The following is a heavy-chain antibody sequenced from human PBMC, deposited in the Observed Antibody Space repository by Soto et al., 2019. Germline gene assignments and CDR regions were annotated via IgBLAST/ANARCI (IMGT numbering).Heavy chain of an antibody. J-gene: IGHJ6*02. Sequence: PGGSLRLSCAASGFTFSSYSMNWVRQAPGKGLEWVSYISSSSSTIYYADSVKGRFTISRDNAKNSLYLQMNSLRDEDTAVYYFAREVGNYDILTGEYYYYGMDVWGQGTTVTVSS. CDR2: ISSSSSTI. D-gene: IGHD3-9*01. V-gene: IGHV3-48*02. CDR1: GFTFSSYS. CDR3: AREVGNYDILTGEYYYYGMDV.